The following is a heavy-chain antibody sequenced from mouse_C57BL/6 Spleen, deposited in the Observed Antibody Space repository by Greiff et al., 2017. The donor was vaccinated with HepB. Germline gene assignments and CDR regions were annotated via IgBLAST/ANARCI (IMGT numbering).Heavy chain of an antibody. CDR3: ARARDYGSSGYAMDY. D-gene: IGHD1-1*01. CDR1: GYAFSSSW. J-gene: IGHJ4*01. V-gene: IGHV1-82*01. CDR2: IYPGDGDT. Sequence: VMLVESGPELVKPGASVKISCKASGYAFSSSWLNWVKQRPGKGLEWIGRIYPGDGDTNYNGKFKGKATLTADKSSSTAYMQLSSLTSEDSAVYFCARARDYGSSGYAMDYCGQGTSVTVSS.